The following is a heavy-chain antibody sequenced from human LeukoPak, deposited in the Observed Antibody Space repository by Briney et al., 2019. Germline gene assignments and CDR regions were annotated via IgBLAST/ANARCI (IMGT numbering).Heavy chain of an antibody. CDR1: GFTFSSYS. Sequence: PGGSLRLSCAASGFTFSSYSMNWVRQAPGKGLEWVSYISSSSSTIYYADSVKGRFTISRDNSKNTLYLQMNSLRAEDTAVYYCAKVSEVLQVRGVPDYWGQGTLVTVSS. V-gene: IGHV3-48*01. CDR2: ISSSSSTI. J-gene: IGHJ4*02. CDR3: AKVSEVLQVRGVPDY. D-gene: IGHD3-10*01.